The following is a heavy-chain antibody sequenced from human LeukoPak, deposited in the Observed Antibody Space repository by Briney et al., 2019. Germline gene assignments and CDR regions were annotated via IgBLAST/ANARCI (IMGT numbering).Heavy chain of an antibody. CDR2: ISYDGSNK. J-gene: IGHJ4*02. CDR3: TRDLEPLRFLEWFSLNIDY. D-gene: IGHD3-3*01. CDR1: GFTFSSYA. V-gene: IGHV3-30*01. Sequence: PGGSLRLSCAASGFTFSSYAMHWVRQAPGKGLEWVAVISYDGSNKYYADSVKGRFTISRDNSKNTLYLQMNSLRAEDTAVYYCTRDLEPLRFLEWFSLNIDYWGQGTLVTVSS.